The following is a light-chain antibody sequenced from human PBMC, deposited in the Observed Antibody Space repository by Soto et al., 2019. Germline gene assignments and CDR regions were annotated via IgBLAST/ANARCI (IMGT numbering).Light chain of an antibody. CDR1: SNDVGGHNY. V-gene: IGLV2-8*01. CDR2: EVD. Sequence: QSVLTQPPSASGSPGQSVTISCTGTSNDVGGHNYVSWYQQHPGKAPKLIIFEVDKRPSGVPDRFSGSKSGNTASLTVSGLQDEDEADYYCSSYAGSNNEGVYGGGTKVTVL. J-gene: IGLJ2*01. CDR3: SSYAGSNNEGV.